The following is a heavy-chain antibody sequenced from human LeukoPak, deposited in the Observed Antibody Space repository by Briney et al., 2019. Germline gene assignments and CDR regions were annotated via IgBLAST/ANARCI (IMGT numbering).Heavy chain of an antibody. CDR1: GGSISSGDYY. V-gene: IGHV4-30-4*01. CDR3: ASSRGHSGYDY. Sequence: SETLSLTCTVSGGSISSGDYYWSWIRQPPGKGLEWIGYIYYSGSTYYNPSLKSRVTISVDTSKNQFSLKLSSVTAADTAAYYCASSRGHSGYDYWGQGTLVTVSS. CDR2: IYYSGST. D-gene: IGHD5-12*01. J-gene: IGHJ4*02.